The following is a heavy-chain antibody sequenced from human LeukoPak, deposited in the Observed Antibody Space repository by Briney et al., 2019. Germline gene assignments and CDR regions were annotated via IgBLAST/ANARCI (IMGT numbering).Heavy chain of an antibody. J-gene: IGHJ5*02. Sequence: SETLSLTCTVSGGSISSYYWSWIRQPPGKGLEWIGYIYYSGSTNYNPSLKSRVTISVDTSKNQFSLKLSSVTAADTAVYYCARGNGAAAGTVWFDPWGQGTLVTVSS. V-gene: IGHV4-59*01. CDR3: ARGNGAAAGTVWFDP. CDR1: GGSISSYY. CDR2: IYYSGST. D-gene: IGHD6-13*01.